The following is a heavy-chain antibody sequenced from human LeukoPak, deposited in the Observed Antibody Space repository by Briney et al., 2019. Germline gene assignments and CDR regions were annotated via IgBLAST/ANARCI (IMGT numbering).Heavy chain of an antibody. CDR2: IIPIFGTA. CDR1: GGTFSSYA. V-gene: IGHV1-69*05. J-gene: IGHJ5*02. D-gene: IGHD6-6*01. CDR3: ARDLIKYSSSFMNWFDP. Sequence: ASVKVSCKASGGTFSSYAISWVRQAPGQGLEWMGRIIPIFGTANYAQKFQGRVTITTDESTSTAYMELSSLRSEDTAVYYCARDLIKYSSSFMNWFDPWGQGTLVTVSS.